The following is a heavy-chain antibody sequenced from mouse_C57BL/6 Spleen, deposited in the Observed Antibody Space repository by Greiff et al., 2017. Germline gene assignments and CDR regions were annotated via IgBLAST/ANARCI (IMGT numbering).Heavy chain of an antibody. CDR1: GYTFTSYG. CDR2: IYPRSGNT. J-gene: IGHJ2*01. D-gene: IGHD2-3*01. Sequence: VQLQESGAELARPGASVKLSCKASGYTFTSYGISWVKQRTGQGLEWIGEIYPRSGNTYYNEKFKGKATLTADKSSSTAYMELRSLTSEDSAVYFCARYGYYEAYYFDYWGQGTTLTVSS. V-gene: IGHV1-81*01. CDR3: ARYGYYEAYYFDY.